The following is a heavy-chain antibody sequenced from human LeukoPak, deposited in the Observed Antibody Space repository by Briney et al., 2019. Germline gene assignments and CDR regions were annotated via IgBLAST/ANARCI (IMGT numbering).Heavy chain of an antibody. CDR1: GFTFRSYW. CDR3: AREGGSGWYSGWFDP. Sequence: GGSLRLSCAASGFTFRSYWMSWVRQAPGKGLEWVANIKLDGSEKRYVDSVKGRFTISRDNAKNSLYLQMNSLRAEDTAVYYCAREGGSGWYSGWFDPWGQGTLVTVSS. D-gene: IGHD6-19*01. J-gene: IGHJ5*02. V-gene: IGHV3-7*01. CDR2: IKLDGSEK.